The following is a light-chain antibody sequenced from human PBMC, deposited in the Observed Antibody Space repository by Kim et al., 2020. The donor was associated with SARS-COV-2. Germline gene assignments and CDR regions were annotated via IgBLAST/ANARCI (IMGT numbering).Light chain of an antibody. Sequence: VPPGERATLSCRASQSVGSSLAWYQQRPGQTPRLLIYGASTRATGVPARFSGSGSATEFTLTINSLQSEDVAVYYCQQYTNWPLLTFGGGTKV. J-gene: IGKJ4*01. V-gene: IGKV3-15*01. CDR2: GAS. CDR3: QQYTNWPLLT. CDR1: QSVGSS.